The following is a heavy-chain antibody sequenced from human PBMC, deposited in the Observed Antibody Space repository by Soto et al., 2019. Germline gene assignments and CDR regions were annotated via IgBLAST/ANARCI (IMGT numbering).Heavy chain of an antibody. CDR2: IYHSGST. Sequence: ETLSLTCAVSGGSISSSNWWSWVHQPPGKGLEWIGEIYHSGSTNYNPSLKSRVTISVDKSKNQFSLKLSSVTAADTAVYYCARDYNNYNYYYGMDVWGQGTTVTVSS. CDR3: ARDYNNYNYYYGMDV. V-gene: IGHV4-4*02. CDR1: GGSISSSNW. D-gene: IGHD1-1*01. J-gene: IGHJ6*02.